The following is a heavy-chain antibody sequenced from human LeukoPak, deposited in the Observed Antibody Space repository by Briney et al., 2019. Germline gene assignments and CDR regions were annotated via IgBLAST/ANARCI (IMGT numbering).Heavy chain of an antibody. CDR1: GYTFTSYD. Sequence: ASVKVSCMASGYTFTSYDINWVRQATGQVLEWMGWMNPNSGNTGYAQKFQGRVTMTRNTSISTAYMELSSLRSEDTAVYYCARGLSSGWYSARGYWGQGTLVTVSS. V-gene: IGHV1-8*01. CDR3: ARGLSSGWYSARGY. J-gene: IGHJ4*02. CDR2: MNPNSGNT. D-gene: IGHD6-19*01.